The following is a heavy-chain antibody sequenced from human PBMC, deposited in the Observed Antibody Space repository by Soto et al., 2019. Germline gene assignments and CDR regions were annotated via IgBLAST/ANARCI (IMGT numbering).Heavy chain of an antibody. V-gene: IGHV3-33*01. CDR3: TRAAIKGELLDY. J-gene: IGHJ4*02. CDR2: IWHDGSNK. Sequence: QVQLVESGGGVVQPGRSLRLSCAASGFTFNNYGMHWVRQAPGKGLEWVALIWHDGSNKGYADSVKGRFTISRDNCKNTLKLPMNSLRIEDTAVYYCTRAAIKGELLDYWGQVTQVTVSS. CDR1: GFTFNNYG. D-gene: IGHD1-26*01.